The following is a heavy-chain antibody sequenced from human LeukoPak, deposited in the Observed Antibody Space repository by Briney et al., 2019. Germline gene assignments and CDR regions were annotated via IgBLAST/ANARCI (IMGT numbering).Heavy chain of an antibody. D-gene: IGHD5-18*01. CDR3: ARARRYSYGYVNFDY. Sequence: PSETLSLTCAVYGGSFSGYYWSWIRQPPGKGLEWIGEINHSGSTNYNPSLKSRVTISVDTSKNQFSLKLSSVTAADTAVYYCARARRYSYGYVNFDYWGQGTLVTVSS. V-gene: IGHV4-34*01. J-gene: IGHJ4*02. CDR1: GGSFSGYY. CDR2: INHSGST.